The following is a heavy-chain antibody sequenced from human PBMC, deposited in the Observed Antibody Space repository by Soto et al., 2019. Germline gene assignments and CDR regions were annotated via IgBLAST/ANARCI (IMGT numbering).Heavy chain of an antibody. D-gene: IGHD4-17*01. CDR2: ISGTSTYT. Sequence: PGGSLRLSCAASGFRFTDYYMSWIRQAPGKGLEWVSYISGTSTYTSSADSVKGRFTISRDNAKNSLSLQMNSLSAEDTAVYYCERGGYGDGYYFGMDVWGQGTTVTVSS. CDR3: ERGGYGDGYYFGMDV. J-gene: IGHJ6*02. V-gene: IGHV3-11*06. CDR1: GFRFTDYY.